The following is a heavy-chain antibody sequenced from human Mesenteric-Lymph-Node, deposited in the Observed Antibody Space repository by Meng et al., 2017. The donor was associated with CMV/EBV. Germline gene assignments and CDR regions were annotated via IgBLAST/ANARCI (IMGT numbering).Heavy chain of an antibody. CDR2: IYYSGST. D-gene: IGHD3-3*01. J-gene: IGHJ4*02. Sequence: SETLSLTCTVSGVSVSSGSYYWSWIRQPPGKGLEWIGSIYYSGSTYYNPSLKSRVTISVDTSKNQFSLKLSSVTAADTAVYYCAQGLYYDFWSGYYGFDYWGQGTLVTVSS. CDR3: AQGLYYDFWSGYYGFDY. V-gene: IGHV4-39*07. CDR1: GVSVSSGSYY.